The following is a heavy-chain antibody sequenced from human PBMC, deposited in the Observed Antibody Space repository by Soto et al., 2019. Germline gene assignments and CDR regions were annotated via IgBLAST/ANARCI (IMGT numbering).Heavy chain of an antibody. J-gene: IGHJ3*02. CDR1: GFTFSTYD. D-gene: IGHD6-19*01. CDR3: ARVSGWYLDAFDI. CDR2: ISGSGGST. V-gene: IGHV3-23*01. Sequence: GGSLRLSCAASGFTFSTYDQNWVRQAPGKGLEWVSSISGSGGSTNYADSVKGRFTISRDNSKNTLYLQMNSLRAEDTAVYYCARVSGWYLDAFDIWGQGTMVTVSS.